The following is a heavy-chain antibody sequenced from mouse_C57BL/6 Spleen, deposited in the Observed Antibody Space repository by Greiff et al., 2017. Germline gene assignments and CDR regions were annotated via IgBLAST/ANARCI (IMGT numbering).Heavy chain of an antibody. J-gene: IGHJ2*01. CDR1: GYTFTEYT. Sequence: VQLVESGAELVKPGASVKLSCKASGYTFTEYTIHWVKQRSGQGLEWIGWFYPGSGSIKYNEKFKDKATLTADKSSSTVYMELSRLTSEDSAVYFGARHEDTRYSNYAVDYWGQGTTLTVSS. D-gene: IGHD2-5*01. CDR3: ARHEDTRYSNYAVDY. V-gene: IGHV1-62-2*01. CDR2: FYPGSGSI.